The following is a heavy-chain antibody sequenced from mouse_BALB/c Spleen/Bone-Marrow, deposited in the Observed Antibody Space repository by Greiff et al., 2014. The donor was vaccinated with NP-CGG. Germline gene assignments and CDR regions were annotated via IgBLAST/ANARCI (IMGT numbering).Heavy chain of an antibody. Sequence: GPKLGSPGASGTMSCKLLGYPFPSYWLHWGNQRPGQGLEWIGMIDPSNSETRLNQKFMDKATLNVDKSSNTAYIQLSSLTSEDSAVYYCARNHGAMDYWGQGTSVTVSS. CDR1: GYPFPSYW. CDR3: ARNHGAMDY. V-gene: IGHV1-74*04. D-gene: IGHD1-2*01. CDR2: IDPSNSET. J-gene: IGHJ4*01.